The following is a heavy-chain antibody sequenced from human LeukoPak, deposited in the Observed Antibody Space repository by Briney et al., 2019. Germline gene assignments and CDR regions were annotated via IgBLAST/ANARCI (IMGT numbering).Heavy chain of an antibody. CDR1: GFTFSSYS. V-gene: IGHV3-48*01. Sequence: GGSLRLSCAASGFTFSSYSMNWVRQAPGKGLEWVSYTSSSSSTIYYADSVKGRFTISRDNAKNSLYLQMNSLRAEDTAVYYCARASYDFWSGYYPIDYWGQGTLVTVSS. CDR3: ARASYDFWSGYYPIDY. J-gene: IGHJ4*02. CDR2: TSSSSSTI. D-gene: IGHD3-3*01.